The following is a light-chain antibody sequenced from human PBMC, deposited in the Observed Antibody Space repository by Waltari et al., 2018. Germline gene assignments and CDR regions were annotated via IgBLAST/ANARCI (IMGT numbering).Light chain of an antibody. CDR1: SGDIGHYDY. V-gene: IGLV2-14*03. CDR3: SSYTSSSTLYV. CDR2: DVS. J-gene: IGLJ1*01. Sequence: QSALTQPASVSGSPGQSITISCTGTSGDIGHYDYVSWSQQHPGKAPKVIIYDVSTRPSGVSNRFSGSKSGNTASLTISGLQAEDEADYFCSSYTSSSTLYVFGTGTKVTVL.